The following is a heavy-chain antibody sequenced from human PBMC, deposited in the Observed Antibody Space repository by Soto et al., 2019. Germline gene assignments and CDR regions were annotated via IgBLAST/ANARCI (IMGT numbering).Heavy chain of an antibody. CDR2: IYYSGST. D-gene: IGHD3-22*01. CDR1: GGSLSSGAYY. Sequence: SETLSLTCTVSGGSLSSGAYYWSWIRQHPGKGLEWIGYIYYSGSTYYNPSLESRVTLSVDTSTKQFSLKVSSVTAADTAVYYYARANYFESSGSFDYWGPGTLVTVS. J-gene: IGHJ4*02. V-gene: IGHV4-31*03. CDR3: ARANYFESSGSFDY.